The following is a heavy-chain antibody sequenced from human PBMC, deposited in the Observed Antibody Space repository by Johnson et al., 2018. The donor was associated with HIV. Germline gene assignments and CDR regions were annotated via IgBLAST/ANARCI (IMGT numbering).Heavy chain of an antibody. CDR3: AKGGSLTQDAPFDI. D-gene: IGHD1-14*01. V-gene: IGHV3-33*06. Sequence: QVQLVVSGGGVVQPGRSLRLSCAASGFTFSSYGMHWVRQAPGKGLEWVAVIWYDGRNKYYADSVKGRFTISSDNSKNTLYLQMNSLRAEDTAVYYCAKGGSLTQDAPFDIWGQGTMVTVSS. J-gene: IGHJ3*02. CDR2: IWYDGRNK. CDR1: GFTFSSYG.